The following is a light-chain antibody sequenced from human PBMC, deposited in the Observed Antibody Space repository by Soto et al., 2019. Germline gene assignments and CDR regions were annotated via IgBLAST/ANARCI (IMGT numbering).Light chain of an antibody. CDR2: DAS. CDR3: QQYNSYSLRT. CDR1: QSISSW. V-gene: IGKV1-5*01. Sequence: DIQMTQSPSTLSASVGDRVTITCRASQSISSWLAWYQQKPGKAPKLLIYDASSLESGVPSRFSGSGSVTEFTLTISSLQPDDFATYYCQQYNSYSLRTFGQGTKVDIK. J-gene: IGKJ1*01.